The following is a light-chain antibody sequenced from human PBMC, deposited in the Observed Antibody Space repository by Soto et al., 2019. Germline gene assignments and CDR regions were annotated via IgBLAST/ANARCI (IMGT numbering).Light chain of an antibody. V-gene: IGKV3-20*01. J-gene: IGKJ1*01. CDR1: QRLSSSS. CDR2: GAS. CDR3: QQYDSTAWT. Sequence: DIVLTQSPGTLSLSPGERAALSCRASQRLSSSSLAWYQQKPGHGPRLLIYGASRRATGIPDRFSATESGTDFTLTISSLEPEDFAVYFCQQYDSTAWTVGQGTRVESK.